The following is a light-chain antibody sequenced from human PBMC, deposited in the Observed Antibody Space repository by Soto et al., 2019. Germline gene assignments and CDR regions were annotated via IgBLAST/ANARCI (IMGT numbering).Light chain of an antibody. CDR1: QSVGSD. V-gene: IGKV3-15*01. CDR3: QQYNSWPART. CDR2: GAS. J-gene: IGKJ1*01. Sequence: EIVMTQSPATLSVSPGERATLSCRASQSVGSDLAWYQQKPGQAPRLLIYGASTRVTGIPVRFIGSGSGTEFTLTISSLQSEDFAVYYCQQYNSWPARTFGQGTKVEIK.